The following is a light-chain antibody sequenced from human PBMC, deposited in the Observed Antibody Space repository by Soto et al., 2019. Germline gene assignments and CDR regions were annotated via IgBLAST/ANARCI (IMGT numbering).Light chain of an antibody. V-gene: IGLV3-21*02. J-gene: IGLJ2*01. Sequence: SYALTQPPSVSVAPGQTARISRGGDNIGSKVVHWFQQKPGQAPLLVVYDDRARPSGIPERFSGSNSGNTATLTISGAEAGDEADYYCQVWDSSRNRVFGGGTKVTVL. CDR3: QVWDSSRNRV. CDR2: DDR. CDR1: NIGSKV.